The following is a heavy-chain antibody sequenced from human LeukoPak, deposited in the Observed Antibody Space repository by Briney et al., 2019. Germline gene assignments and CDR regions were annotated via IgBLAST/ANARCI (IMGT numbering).Heavy chain of an antibody. J-gene: IGHJ4*02. CDR3: ARPGGSGNFYIY. V-gene: IGHV3-48*01. D-gene: IGHD3-10*01. CDR1: GFTFSSYS. CDR2: IGSGSAAI. Sequence: GGSLRLSCAVSGFTFSSYSMTWVRQAPGKGLEWVLYIGSGSAAIYYADSVKGRFTISRDNANNSLFLQMSSLRAEDTAMYYCARPGGSGNFYIYWGQGTLVTVSS.